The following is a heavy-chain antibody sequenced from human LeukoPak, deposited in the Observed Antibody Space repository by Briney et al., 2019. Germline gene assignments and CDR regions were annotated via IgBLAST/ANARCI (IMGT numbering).Heavy chain of an antibody. J-gene: IGHJ4*02. CDR2: INAGNGNT. Sequence: ASVKVSCKASGYTFTGYYMHWVRQAPGQRLEWMGWINAGNGNTKYSQEFQGRVTITRVTSASTAYMELSSLRSEDMAVYYCARDTGGWLVLNGGECCDYWGQGTLVTVSS. D-gene: IGHD6-19*01. CDR3: ARDTGGWLVLNGGECCDY. CDR1: GYTFTGYY. V-gene: IGHV1-3*03.